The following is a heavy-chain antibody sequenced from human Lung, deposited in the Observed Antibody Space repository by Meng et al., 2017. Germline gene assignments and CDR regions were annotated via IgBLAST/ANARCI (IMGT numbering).Heavy chain of an antibody. Sequence: QGQPTRWGAGLLTPSETLSLTCVVSGGSFSDYYWSWIRQPPGKGLEWIGEINHSGSTNYNPSLESRATISVDTFQNNLSLKLSSVTAADSAVYYCARGPTTMAHDFDYWGQGTLVTVSS. CDR1: GGSFSDYY. CDR3: ARGPTTMAHDFDY. J-gene: IGHJ4*02. D-gene: IGHD4-11*01. V-gene: IGHV4-34*01. CDR2: INHSGST.